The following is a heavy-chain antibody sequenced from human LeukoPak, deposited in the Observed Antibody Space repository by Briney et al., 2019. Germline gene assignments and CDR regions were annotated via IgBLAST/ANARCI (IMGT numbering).Heavy chain of an antibody. CDR3: ARDQQLWLELDAFDI. J-gene: IGHJ3*02. D-gene: IGHD5-18*01. CDR2: IIPIFGTA. Sequence: VKASCKASGGTFSSYAISWVRQAPGQGLEWMGGIIPIFGTANYAQKFQGRVTITADESTSTAYMELRSLRSDDTAVYYCARDQQLWLELDAFDIWGQGTMVTVSS. V-gene: IGHV1-69*01. CDR1: GGTFSSYA.